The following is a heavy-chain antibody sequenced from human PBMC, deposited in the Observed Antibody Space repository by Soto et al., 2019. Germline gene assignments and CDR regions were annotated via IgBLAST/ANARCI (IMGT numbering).Heavy chain of an antibody. Sequence: PSETLSLTCTVSGGSISSRGYYCSWIRQFPGKGLEWIGCISYSESTDYNPSLKSRVTISADTPKNQFSLKLSSVTAADTAVYYCAGGNDYAKIGYWGQGAQVTVSS. CDR3: AGGNDYAKIGY. V-gene: IGHV4-31*03. J-gene: IGHJ4*02. CDR2: ISYSEST. CDR1: GGSISSRGYY. D-gene: IGHD4-17*01.